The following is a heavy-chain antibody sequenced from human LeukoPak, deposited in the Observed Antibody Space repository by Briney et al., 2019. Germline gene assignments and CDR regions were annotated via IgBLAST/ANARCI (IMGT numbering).Heavy chain of an antibody. CDR3: ARDSVVGGTQDYMDV. CDR1: GVSISSSNSY. CDR2: IYYSGNT. Sequence: PSETLSLTCTVSGVSISSSNSYWVWIRQPPGKGLEWIGSIYYSGNTYYNASLKSQVSISIDTSKNQFSLKLSSVTAADTAVYFCARDSVVGGTQDYMDVWGKGTTVTVSS. D-gene: IGHD1-26*01. J-gene: IGHJ6*03. V-gene: IGHV4-39*07.